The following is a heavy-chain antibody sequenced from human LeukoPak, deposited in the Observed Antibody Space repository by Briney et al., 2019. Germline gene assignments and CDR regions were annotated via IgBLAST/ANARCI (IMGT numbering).Heavy chain of an antibody. CDR1: GYTLTELS. V-gene: IGHV1-24*01. Sequence: ASVTVSCTVSGYTLTELSMHWVRQAPGKGLEWMGGFDPEDGETIYAQKFQGRVTMIEDTATDTAYMELSSLRSEDTAVYYRATDPRRITIFGVVNWGQGTLVTVSS. CDR3: ATDPRRITIFGVVN. D-gene: IGHD3-3*01. CDR2: FDPEDGET. J-gene: IGHJ4*02.